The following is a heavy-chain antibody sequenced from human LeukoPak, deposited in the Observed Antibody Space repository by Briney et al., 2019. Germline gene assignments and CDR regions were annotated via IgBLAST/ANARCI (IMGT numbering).Heavy chain of an antibody. Sequence: ASVKVSCKASGGTFSSYAISWVRQAPGQGLEWMGGIIPIFGTANYAQKFQGRVTITADESTSTAYMELSSLRSEDTAVYYCARDVIGDHDAFDIWGQGTMVTVSS. CDR1: GGTFSSYA. V-gene: IGHV1-69*13. CDR2: IIPIFGTA. D-gene: IGHD2-21*01. J-gene: IGHJ3*02. CDR3: ARDVIGDHDAFDI.